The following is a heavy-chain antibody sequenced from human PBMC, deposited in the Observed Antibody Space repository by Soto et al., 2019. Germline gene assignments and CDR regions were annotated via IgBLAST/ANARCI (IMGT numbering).Heavy chain of an antibody. V-gene: IGHV4-31*03. CDR3: ARVSPLIVGATSRWFDP. CDR2: IYYSGST. CDR1: GGSISSGGYY. Sequence: SETLSLTCTVPGGSISSGGYYWSWIRQHPGKGLEWIGYIYYSGSTYYNPSLKSRVTISVDTSKNQFSLKLSSVTAADTAVYYCARVSPLIVGATSRWFDPWGQGTLVTVSS. D-gene: IGHD1-26*01. J-gene: IGHJ5*02.